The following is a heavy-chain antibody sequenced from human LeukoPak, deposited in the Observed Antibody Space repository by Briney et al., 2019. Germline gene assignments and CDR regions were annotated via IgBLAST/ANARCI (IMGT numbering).Heavy chain of an antibody. Sequence: PGGSLRLSCAASGFTFISYAMSWVRQAPGKRLEWVSAISGSGGSTYYADSVKGRFTISRDNSKNTLYLQMNSLRAEDTAVYYCAKSAGAGYYYYMDVWGKGTTVTVSS. V-gene: IGHV3-23*01. CDR2: ISGSGGST. CDR3: AKSAGAGYYYYMDV. D-gene: IGHD6-13*01. CDR1: GFTFISYA. J-gene: IGHJ6*03.